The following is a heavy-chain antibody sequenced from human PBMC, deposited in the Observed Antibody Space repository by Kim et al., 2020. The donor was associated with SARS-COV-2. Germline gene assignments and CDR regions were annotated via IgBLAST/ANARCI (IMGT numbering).Heavy chain of an antibody. CDR2: IWYDGSNK. J-gene: IGHJ6*02. V-gene: IGHV3-33*01. Sequence: GGSLRLSCAASGFTFSSYGMHWARQAPGKGLEWVAVIWYDGSNKYYADSVKGRFTISRDNSKNTLYLQMNSLRAEDTAVYYCARVSDYYGSGSYSYYYYGMDVWGQGTTVTVSS. D-gene: IGHD3-10*01. CDR3: ARVSDYYGSGSYSYYYYGMDV. CDR1: GFTFSSYG.